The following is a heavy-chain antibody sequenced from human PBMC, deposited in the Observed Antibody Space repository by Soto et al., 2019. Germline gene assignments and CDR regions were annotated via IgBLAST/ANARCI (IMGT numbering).Heavy chain of an antibody. CDR2: IYYSGST. D-gene: IGHD5-18*01. V-gene: IGHV4-30-4*01. CDR1: GGSISSGDYY. J-gene: IGHJ6*02. Sequence: SETLSLTCTVSGGSISSGDYYWSWIRQPPGKGLEWIGYIYYSGSTYYNPSLKSRVTISVDTSKNQFSLKLSSVTAADTAVYYCARVGYSYEIGTEMDVWGQGTTVTVSS. CDR3: ARVGYSYEIGTEMDV.